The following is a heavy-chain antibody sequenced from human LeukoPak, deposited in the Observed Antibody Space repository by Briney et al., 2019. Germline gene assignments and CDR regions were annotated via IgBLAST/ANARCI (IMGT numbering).Heavy chain of an antibody. V-gene: IGHV4-31*03. J-gene: IGHJ4*02. CDR1: GGSISSGGYY. D-gene: IGHD3-10*01. CDR3: ARGVTMVRGVIIYFDY. Sequence: TLSLTCTVSGGSISSGGYYWSWIRQHPGKGLEWIGYIYYSGSTYYNPSLKSRVTISVDTSKNQFSLKLSSVTAADTAVYYCARGVTMVRGVIIYFDYWGQGTLVTVSS. CDR2: IYYSGST.